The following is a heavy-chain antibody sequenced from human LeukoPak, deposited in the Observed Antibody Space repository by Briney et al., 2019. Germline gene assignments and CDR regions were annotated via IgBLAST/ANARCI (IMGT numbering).Heavy chain of an antibody. D-gene: IGHD4-17*01. V-gene: IGHV4-39*01. CDR1: GGSISSSSYY. CDR3: ARHDYGDPNWFDP. CDR2: IYYSGRT. J-gene: IGHJ5*02. Sequence: SETLSLTCTVSGGSISSSSYYWGWIRQPPGKGLEWIGSIYYSGRTYYNPSLKSRVTISVDTSKNQFSLKLSSVTAADTAVCYCARHDYGDPNWFDPWGQGTLVTVSS.